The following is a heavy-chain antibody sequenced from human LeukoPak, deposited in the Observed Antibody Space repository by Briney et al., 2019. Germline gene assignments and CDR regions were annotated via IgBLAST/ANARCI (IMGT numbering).Heavy chain of an antibody. Sequence: GGSLRLSCAASGFTVSSDYMSWVRQAPGRGLEWVSVIYSGGSTYYADSVKGRFTISRDNSKNTLFLQMNSLRAGDTAVYYCARGTVTMVDYWGQGTLVTVSS. D-gene: IGHD3-10*01. J-gene: IGHJ4*02. CDR2: IYSGGST. CDR1: GFTVSSDY. V-gene: IGHV3-66*01. CDR3: ARGTVTMVDY.